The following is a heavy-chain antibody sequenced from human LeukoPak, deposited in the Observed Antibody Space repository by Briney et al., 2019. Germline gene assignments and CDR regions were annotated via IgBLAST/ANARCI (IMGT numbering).Heavy chain of an antibody. CDR2: MNPNSGNT. D-gene: IGHD3-22*01. Sequence: ASVKVSCKASGYTFTSYDINWVRQATGQGLEWMGWMNPNSGNTGYAQKFQGRVTMTRNTSMSTAYMELSSLRSEDTAVYYCARELPPYYYDSSGSIFDYWGQGTLVTVSS. V-gene: IGHV1-8*01. CDR1: GYTFTSYD. CDR3: ARELPPYYYDSSGSIFDY. J-gene: IGHJ4*02.